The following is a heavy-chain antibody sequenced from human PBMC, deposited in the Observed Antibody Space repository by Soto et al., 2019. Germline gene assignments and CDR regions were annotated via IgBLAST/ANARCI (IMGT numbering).Heavy chain of an antibody. J-gene: IGHJ5*02. Sequence: SETLSLTCAVSGGSIGTSAYYWVWIRQAPGKGLEWIGSINHSGTTYLSPSLKDRVTMSVDTSKNSFSLKLRSATAADTGLYYCWRRAPEGFDPWGQGTLVTVSS. CDR3: WRRAPEGFDP. CDR1: GGSIGTSAYY. CDR2: INHSGTT. V-gene: IGHV4-39*01.